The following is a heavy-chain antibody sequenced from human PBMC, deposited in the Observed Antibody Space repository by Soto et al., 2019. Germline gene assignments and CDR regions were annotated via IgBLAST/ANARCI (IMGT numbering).Heavy chain of an antibody. CDR1: GGSISSYY. V-gene: IGHV4-59*01. Sequence: SETLSLTCTVSGGSISSYYWSWIRQPPGKGLEWIGYIYYSGSTNYNPSLKSQVTISIDTSKNQFSLKLSSVTAADTAVYYCARGPGISMGWGVIREYYSGMAVWGHGTT. CDR2: IYYSGST. CDR3: ARGPGISMGWGVIREYYSGMAV. D-gene: IGHD3-10*01. J-gene: IGHJ6*02.